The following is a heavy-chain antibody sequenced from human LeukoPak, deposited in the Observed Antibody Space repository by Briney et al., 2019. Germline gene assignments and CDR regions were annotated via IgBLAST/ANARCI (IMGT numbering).Heavy chain of an antibody. CDR3: ARDFRVGGYDAFDI. CDR1: GYTFTGYY. J-gene: IGHJ3*02. Sequence: GASVKVSCKASGYTFTGYYMHWVRQAPGQGLEWMGWINPNSGGTNYAQKFQGRVTMTRDTSISTAYMELSRLRSDDTAVYYCARDFRVGGYDAFDIWGQGTMVTVSS. D-gene: IGHD1-26*01. CDR2: INPNSGGT. V-gene: IGHV1-2*02.